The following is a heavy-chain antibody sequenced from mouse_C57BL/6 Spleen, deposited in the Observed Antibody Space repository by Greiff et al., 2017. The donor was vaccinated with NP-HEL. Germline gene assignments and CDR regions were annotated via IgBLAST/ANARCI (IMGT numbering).Heavy chain of an antibody. D-gene: IGHD1-1*01. CDR2: ISDGGSYT. V-gene: IGHV5-4*03. J-gene: IGHJ3*01. CDR1: GFTFSSYA. CDR3: ASYYGSTPAWFAY. Sequence: EVKVVESGGGLVKPGGSLKLSCAASGFTFSSYAMSWVRQTPEKRLEWVATISDGGSYTYYPDNVKGRFTISRDNAKNNLYLQMSHLKSEDTAMYYWASYYGSTPAWFAYWGQGTLVTVSA.